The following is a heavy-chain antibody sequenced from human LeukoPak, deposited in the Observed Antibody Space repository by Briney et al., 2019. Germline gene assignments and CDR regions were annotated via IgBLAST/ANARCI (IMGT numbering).Heavy chain of an antibody. J-gene: IGHJ6*02. CDR1: GGSISSYY. CDR3: ARVEIVVVPAAINYYYYYGMDV. Sequence: SETLSLTCTVFGGSISSYYWSWIRQPPGKGLKWIGYIYYSGSINYNPSLNSRVTISVDTSKNQLSLKLSSVTAADTAVYYCARVEIVVVPAAINYYYYYGMDVWGQGTTVTVYS. CDR2: IYYSGSI. D-gene: IGHD2-2*01. V-gene: IGHV4-59*01.